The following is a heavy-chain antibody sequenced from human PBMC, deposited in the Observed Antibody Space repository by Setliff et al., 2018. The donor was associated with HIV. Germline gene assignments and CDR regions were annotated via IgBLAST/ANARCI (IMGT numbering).Heavy chain of an antibody. CDR2: IYYSGST. CDR1: GGSISSCY. Sequence: TSETLSLTCTVSGGSISSCYWSWIRQRPGKGLEWIGYIYYSGSTNYNPSLKSRVTISVDTSKIQFSPKLGSVIAADTAVYVCARGRLGFGEFSNYDGMDVWGQGTTVTVSS. D-gene: IGHD3-10*01. V-gene: IGHV4-59*01. J-gene: IGHJ6*02. CDR3: ARGRLGFGEFSNYDGMDV.